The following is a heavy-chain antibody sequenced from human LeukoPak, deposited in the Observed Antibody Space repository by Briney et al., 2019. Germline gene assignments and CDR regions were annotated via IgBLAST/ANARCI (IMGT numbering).Heavy chain of an antibody. J-gene: IGHJ4*02. V-gene: IGHV3-20*04. CDR1: GFTFDDYG. CDR3: ARDSLNTATLDY. D-gene: IGHD4-17*01. Sequence: GGSLRLSCAASGFTFDDYGMSWVRQAPGKGLEWVSGINWNGGSTGYADSVKGRFTISRDNADNSLSLQMNSLRAEDTAVYYCARDSLNTATLDYWGQGILVTVSS. CDR2: INWNGGST.